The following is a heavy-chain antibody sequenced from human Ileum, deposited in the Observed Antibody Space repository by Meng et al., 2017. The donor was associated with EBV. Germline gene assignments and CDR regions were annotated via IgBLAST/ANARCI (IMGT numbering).Heavy chain of an antibody. J-gene: IGHJ4*02. CDR3: ARSSPIVRGLDY. D-gene: IGHD3-10*01. V-gene: IGHV4-4*02. CDR1: GDYASGSDW. Sequence: VQLQESGPGLVKPSGTLSLTCAVSGDYASGSDWWSWVRQPPGKGLEWIGEVYHDGATNYHPSLKSRVTISLDKSKNEVNLHLNSLTAADTAVYFCARSSPIVRGLDYWGQGTLVTVSS. CDR2: VYHDGAT.